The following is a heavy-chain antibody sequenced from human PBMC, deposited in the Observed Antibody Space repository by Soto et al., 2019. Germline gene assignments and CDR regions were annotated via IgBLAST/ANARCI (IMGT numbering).Heavy chain of an antibody. CDR2: ISGSGGST. V-gene: IGHV3-23*01. J-gene: IGHJ6*02. CDR3: AKDLLYDRGYYYYGMDV. CDR1: GFTFSSYA. Sequence: PGGSQRLSCSASGFTFSSYAMSCVRQAPCKGLEWVSAISGSGGSTYYADSVKGRFTISRDNSKNTLYLQMNSLRAEDTAVYYCAKDLLYDRGYYYYGMDVWGQGTTVTVSS. D-gene: IGHD3-22*01.